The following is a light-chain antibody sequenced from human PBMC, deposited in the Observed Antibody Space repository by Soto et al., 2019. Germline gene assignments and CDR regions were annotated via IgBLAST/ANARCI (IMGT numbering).Light chain of an antibody. Sequence: EIVLTQSPATLSLSPGERATLSCRASQSVTSYLAWYQQKPGQAPRLLIYAASSLQSGVPSRFSGSGSGTDFTLTISSLQPEDFATYYCLQDYNYLWTFGQGTKVDIK. V-gene: IGKV3-11*01. CDR3: LQDYNYLWT. J-gene: IGKJ1*01. CDR1: QSVTSY. CDR2: AAS.